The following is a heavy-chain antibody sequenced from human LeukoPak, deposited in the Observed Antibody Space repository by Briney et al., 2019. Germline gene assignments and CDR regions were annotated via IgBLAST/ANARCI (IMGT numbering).Heavy chain of an antibody. D-gene: IGHD2-21*02. CDR3: AREFCGGDCYSGQYYFDY. V-gene: IGHV1-18*01. CDR2: ISAYNGNT. J-gene: IGHJ4*02. Sequence: ASVKVSCKASGYTFTSYGISWVRQAPGQGLKWMGWISAYNGNTNYAQKLQGRVTMTTDTSTSTAYMELRSLRSDDTAVYYCAREFCGGDCYSGQYYFDYWGQGTLVTVSS. CDR1: GYTFTSYG.